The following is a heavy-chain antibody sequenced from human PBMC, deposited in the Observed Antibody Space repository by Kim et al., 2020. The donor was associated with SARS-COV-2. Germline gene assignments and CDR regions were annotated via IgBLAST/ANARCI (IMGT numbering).Heavy chain of an antibody. V-gene: IGHV3-48*03. CDR2: ISSSGSTI. J-gene: IGHJ4*02. Sequence: GGSLRLSCAASGFTFSSYEMNWVRQAPGKGLEWVSYISSSGSTIYYADSVKGRFTISRDNAKNSLYLQMNSLRAEDTAVYYCARGPSNYDILTGYPYYFVYWGQRTLVTVSS. D-gene: IGHD3-9*01. CDR3: ARGPSNYDILTGYPYYFVY. CDR1: GFTFSSYE.